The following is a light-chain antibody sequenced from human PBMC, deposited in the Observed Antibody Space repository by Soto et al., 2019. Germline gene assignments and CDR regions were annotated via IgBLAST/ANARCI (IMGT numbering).Light chain of an antibody. J-gene: IGLJ1*01. CDR3: SSYTSRSTYG. V-gene: IGLV2-14*03. CDR1: RGDVGGYNY. Sequence: QSVLXQPASVSGPPGQSITISCSGTRGDVGGYNYVYWHQHHPGKAPKLLIYDVTNPPSGVSNRFSASKSGNTASLTISGLQPEDEADYYCSSYTSRSTYGFGTGTKVNV. CDR2: DVT.